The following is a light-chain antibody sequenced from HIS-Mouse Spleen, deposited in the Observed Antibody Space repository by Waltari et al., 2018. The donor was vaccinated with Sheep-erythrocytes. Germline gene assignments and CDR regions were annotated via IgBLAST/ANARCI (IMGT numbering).Light chain of an antibody. Sequence: DIQMTQSPSSLSASVGDRVTITCQASQDICNYLNWDQQKPGKAPKLLIYDASNLETGVPSRFSGSGSGTDFTFTISRLQPEDIETYYCQQYDNLPYTFGQGTKLEIK. V-gene: IGKV1-33*01. CDR2: DAS. CDR3: QQYDNLPYT. CDR1: QDICNY. J-gene: IGKJ2*01.